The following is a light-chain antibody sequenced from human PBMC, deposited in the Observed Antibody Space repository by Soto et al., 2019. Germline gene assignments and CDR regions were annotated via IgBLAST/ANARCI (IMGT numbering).Light chain of an antibody. V-gene: IGLV2-11*01. CDR2: DVS. CDR3: CSYAGSFTFGV. CDR1: SSDVGGYNY. J-gene: IGLJ3*02. Sequence: QSALTQPRSVSGSPGQSVTISCTGTSSDVGGYNYVSWYQQHPGKAPKVMIYDVSKRPSGVPDRFSGSKSGNTASLTIFGLQAEDEADYCCCSYAGSFTFGVFGGGTKLTVL.